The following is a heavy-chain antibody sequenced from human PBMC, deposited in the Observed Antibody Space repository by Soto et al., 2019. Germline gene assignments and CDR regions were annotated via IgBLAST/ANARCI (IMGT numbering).Heavy chain of an antibody. Sequence: QVQLVQSGAEVKKPGSSVKVSCKASEGTFSRYSITWVRQAPGHGLEWIGRIIPIFGIASYAQKFQGRVTITADESTSTAYMELSSLRSDDTAVYYCAREDRDRETGLVPAAIDGMDVWGQGTTVTVSS. D-gene: IGHD2-2*01. CDR1: EGTFSRYS. CDR3: AREDRDRETGLVPAAIDGMDV. V-gene: IGHV1-69*08. CDR2: IIPIFGIA. J-gene: IGHJ6*02.